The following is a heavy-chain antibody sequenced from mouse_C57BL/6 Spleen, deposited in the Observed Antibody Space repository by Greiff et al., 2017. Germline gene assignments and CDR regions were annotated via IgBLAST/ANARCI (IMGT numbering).Heavy chain of an antibody. Sequence: VQLQQSGAELVKPGASVKMSCKASGYTFTTYPIEWMKQNHGKSLEWIGNFHPYNDDTKYNAKFKGKATLTVEKSSRPAYLELSRLTSYDSAVYYCARIYCGINFWFAYWGQGTLVTVSA. CDR2: FHPYNDDT. CDR1: GYTFTTYP. CDR3: ARIYCGINFWFAY. V-gene: IGHV1-47*01. D-gene: IGHD1-1*02. J-gene: IGHJ3*01.